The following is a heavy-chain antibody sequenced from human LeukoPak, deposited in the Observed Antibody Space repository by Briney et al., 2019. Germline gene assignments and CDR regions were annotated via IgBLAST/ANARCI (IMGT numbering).Heavy chain of an antibody. V-gene: IGHV1-69*05. Sequence: SVKVSCKASGGTFSSYAISWVRQAPGQGLEWMGRIIPIFGTANYAQKFQGRVTITTDESTSTAYMELSSLRSEDTAVYYCARDYKRGRFLEWVYAFGIWGQGTMVTVSS. D-gene: IGHD3-3*01. CDR3: ARDYKRGRFLEWVYAFGI. CDR2: IIPIFGTA. CDR1: GGTFSSYA. J-gene: IGHJ3*02.